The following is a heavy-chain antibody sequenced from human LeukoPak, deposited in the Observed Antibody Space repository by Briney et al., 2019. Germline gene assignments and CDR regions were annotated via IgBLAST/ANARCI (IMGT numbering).Heavy chain of an antibody. CDR3: ASFLLGYCSGGSCFDAFDI. Sequence: PSETLSLTCTVSGGSISSGGYYWSWIRQHPGKGLEWFGYIYYSGSTYYNPSLKSRVTISVDTSKNQFSLKLSSVTAADTAVYYCASFLLGYCSGGSCFDAFDIWGQGTMVTVSS. D-gene: IGHD2-15*01. V-gene: IGHV4-31*03. J-gene: IGHJ3*02. CDR2: IYYSGST. CDR1: GGSISSGGYY.